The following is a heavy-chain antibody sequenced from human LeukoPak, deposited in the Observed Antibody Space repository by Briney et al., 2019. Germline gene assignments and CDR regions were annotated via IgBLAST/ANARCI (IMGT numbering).Heavy chain of an antibody. CDR3: ARGFGSGSYYSNYYYMDV. Sequence: SETLSLTCTVSGYSISSGYYWGWIRQPPGKGLEWIGSIYHSGSTYYNPSLKSRVTISVDTSKNQFSLKLSSVTAADTAVYYCARGFGSGSYYSNYYYMDVWGKGTTVTISS. D-gene: IGHD3-10*01. CDR2: IYHSGST. J-gene: IGHJ6*03. CDR1: GYSISSGYY. V-gene: IGHV4-38-2*02.